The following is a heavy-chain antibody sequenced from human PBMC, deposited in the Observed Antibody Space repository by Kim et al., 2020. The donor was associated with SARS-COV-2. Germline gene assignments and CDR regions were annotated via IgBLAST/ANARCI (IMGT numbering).Heavy chain of an antibody. J-gene: IGHJ4*02. CDR3: ARVFYPTYYDILTGYNHPYYFDY. CDR2: IYYSGST. CDR1: GGSVSSGSYY. V-gene: IGHV4-61*01. D-gene: IGHD3-9*01. Sequence: SETLSLTCTVSGGSVSSGSYYWSWIRQPPGKGLEWIGYIYYSGSTNYNPSLKSRVTISVDTSKNQFSLKLSSVTAADTAVYYCARVFYPTYYDILTGYNHPYYFDYWGQGTLVTVSS.